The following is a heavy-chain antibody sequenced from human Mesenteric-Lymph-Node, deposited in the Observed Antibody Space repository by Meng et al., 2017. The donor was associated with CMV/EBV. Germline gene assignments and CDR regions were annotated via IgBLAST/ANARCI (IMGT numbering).Heavy chain of an antibody. Sequence: GESLKISCKGSGYRFTNYWIGWVRQMPGKGLEWMGIIYPGDSDIRYSPSFQGQVIISADKSITTAYLQWSSLKASDTAMYYCARRDIGTTGGPDYWGQGTLVTVSS. D-gene: IGHD1-7*01. CDR1: GYRFTNYW. V-gene: IGHV5-51*01. CDR3: ARRDIGTTGGPDY. J-gene: IGHJ4*02. CDR2: IYPGDSDI.